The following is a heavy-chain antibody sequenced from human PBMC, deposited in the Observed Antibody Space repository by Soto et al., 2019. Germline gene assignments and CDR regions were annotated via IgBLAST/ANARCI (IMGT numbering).Heavy chain of an antibody. CDR3: AREPLFRCSGGSCYLARNAFDI. V-gene: IGHV1-3*01. CDR1: GYTFTSYA. J-gene: IGHJ3*02. D-gene: IGHD2-15*01. Sequence: EASVKVSCKASGYTFTSYAMHWVRQAPGQRLEWMGWINAGNGNTKYSQKFQGRVTITRDTSASTAYMELSSLRSEDTAVYYCAREPLFRCSGGSCYLARNAFDIWGQGTMVTVSS. CDR2: INAGNGNT.